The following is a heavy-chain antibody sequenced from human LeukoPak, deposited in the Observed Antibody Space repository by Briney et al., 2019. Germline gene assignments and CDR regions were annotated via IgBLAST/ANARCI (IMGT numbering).Heavy chain of an antibody. D-gene: IGHD6-19*01. CDR2: ISDSGGDT. CDR3: VKVGGGSGWYWSR. Sequence: GGSLRLSCTGCGFTFSNYVMSWVRQAPGRRLEWVSGISDSGGDTDYADSVKGRFTISRDNFKNTLFLQMNILRVEDTAVYYCVKVGGGSGWYWSRWGQGTLVTVSS. J-gene: IGHJ4*02. V-gene: IGHV3-23*01. CDR1: GFTFSNYV.